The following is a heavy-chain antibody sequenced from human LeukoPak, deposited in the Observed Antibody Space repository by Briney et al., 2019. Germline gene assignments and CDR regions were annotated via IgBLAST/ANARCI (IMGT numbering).Heavy chain of an antibody. CDR1: GYSISSGYY. CDR2: IYHSGST. V-gene: IGHV4-38-2*02. CDR3: ARSRSSSFVPDASDI. J-gene: IGHJ3*02. D-gene: IGHD6-6*01. Sequence: PSETLSLTCTVSGYSISSGYYWGWIRQPPGKGLEWIGSIYHSGSTYYNPSLKSRVTISVDTSKNQFSLKLSSVTAADTAVYYCARSRSSSFVPDASDIWGQGTMVTVSS.